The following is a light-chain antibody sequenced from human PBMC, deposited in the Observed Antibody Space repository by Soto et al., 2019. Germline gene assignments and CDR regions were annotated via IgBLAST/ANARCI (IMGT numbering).Light chain of an antibody. Sequence: EIVVPQSPATLSVSPGGRATLSCRASQSISDTLAWYQQKPGQAPRLLIHGASTRAPGFPARFSGSGSGTDFTLTISSLQSEDFAVYYCQQYDNWPWTFGQGTKVDI. V-gene: IGKV3-15*01. CDR3: QQYDNWPWT. CDR2: GAS. J-gene: IGKJ1*01. CDR1: QSISDT.